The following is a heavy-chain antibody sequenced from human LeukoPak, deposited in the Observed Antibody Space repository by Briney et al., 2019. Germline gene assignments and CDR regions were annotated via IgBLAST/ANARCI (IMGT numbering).Heavy chain of an antibody. CDR1: GYSFTTYA. D-gene: IGHD5-18*01. CDR3: ARDGSGYNYAYDY. Sequence: GASVKVSCKASGYSFTTYAMHWVRQAPGQRLEWMGWINAGNANTKYSQKFQGRVIITRDTSATTAYMELSSLTSEDTAVYYCARDGSGYNYAYDYWGQGTLVTVSS. V-gene: IGHV1-3*01. J-gene: IGHJ4*02. CDR2: INAGNANT.